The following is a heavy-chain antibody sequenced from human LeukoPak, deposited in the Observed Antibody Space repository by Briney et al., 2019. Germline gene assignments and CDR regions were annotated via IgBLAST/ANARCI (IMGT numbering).Heavy chain of an antibody. D-gene: IGHD3-22*01. Sequence: ASVKVSCKASGGTFSSYAISWVRQAPGQGLEWMGRIIPILGIANYAQKFQGRVTITADKSTGTAYMELSSLRSEDTAVYYCARGMYYYDSSGQDAFDIWGQGTMVTVSS. J-gene: IGHJ3*02. CDR2: IIPILGIA. CDR3: ARGMYYYDSSGQDAFDI. V-gene: IGHV1-69*04. CDR1: GGTFSSYA.